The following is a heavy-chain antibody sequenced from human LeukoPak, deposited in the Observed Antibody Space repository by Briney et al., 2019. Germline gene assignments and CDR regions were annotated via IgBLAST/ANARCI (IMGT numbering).Heavy chain of an antibody. CDR2: IDGDGRIT. D-gene: IGHD1-1*01. Sequence: GGSLRLSCAASGFTFSSYWMHWVRQVPGQGLVWVSHIDGDGRITNYGDSVKGRFTISRDNAKNILYPQMNSLRAEDTAVYYCARDSPRTGPWGQGILVTVSS. CDR3: ARDSPRTGP. J-gene: IGHJ5*02. V-gene: IGHV3-74*01. CDR1: GFTFSSYW.